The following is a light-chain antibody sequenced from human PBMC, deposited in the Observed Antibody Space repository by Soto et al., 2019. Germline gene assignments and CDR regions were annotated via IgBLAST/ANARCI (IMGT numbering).Light chain of an antibody. CDR2: GTS. J-gene: IGKJ2*01. CDR3: QQYGTSPYT. V-gene: IGKV3-20*01. Sequence: EIVLTQSPGTLSLSPGARATLSFRASQSVTSTYLAWYQQIPGQAPRLLIYGTSTRATGIPDRCRGSGSGTDCTLTISSLAPYDFAVYDCQQYGTSPYTFGQGTKLEIK. CDR1: QSVTSTY.